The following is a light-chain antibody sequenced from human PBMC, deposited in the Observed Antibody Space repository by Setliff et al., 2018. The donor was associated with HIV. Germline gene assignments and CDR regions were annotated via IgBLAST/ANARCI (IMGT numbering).Light chain of an antibody. Sequence: QSVLTQPASVSGSPGQSITISCTGTSSDVGGYSFVSWYQQHPGKAPKLMIYDVSNRPSGASNRFSGSKSGNTASLTVSGLQAEDEADYYCSSYTSRSTWVFGGGTKVTVL. V-gene: IGLV2-14*03. CDR2: DVS. J-gene: IGLJ3*02. CDR3: SSYTSRSTWV. CDR1: SSDVGGYSF.